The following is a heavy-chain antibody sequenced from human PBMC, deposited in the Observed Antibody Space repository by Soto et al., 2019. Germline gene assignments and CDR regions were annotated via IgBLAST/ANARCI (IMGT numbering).Heavy chain of an antibody. CDR1: GFTFSSYS. V-gene: IGHV3-21*01. CDR2: ISSSSYI. CDR3: ARSLRGGLVPNDAFDI. D-gene: IGHD2-15*01. Sequence: LRLSCAASGFTFSSYSMNWVRQAPGKGLGWVSSISSSSYIYYADSVKGRFTISRDNAKTSLYLQMNSLRAEDTALYYCARSLRGGLVPNDAFDIWGQGTMVTVSS. J-gene: IGHJ3*02.